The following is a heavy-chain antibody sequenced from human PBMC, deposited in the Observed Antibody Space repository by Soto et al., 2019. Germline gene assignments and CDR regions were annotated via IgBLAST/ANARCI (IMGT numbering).Heavy chain of an antibody. CDR2: IKQDGSEK. V-gene: IGHV3-7*01. Sequence: LRLSCAASGFTFSSYWMSWVRQAPGKGLEWVANIKQDGSEKYYVDSVKGRFTISRDNAKNSLYLQMNSLRAEDTAVYYCARVMGCSGGSCYHYYYGMDVWGQGTTVTVSS. J-gene: IGHJ6*02. CDR3: ARVMGCSGGSCYHYYYGMDV. D-gene: IGHD2-15*01. CDR1: GFTFSSYW.